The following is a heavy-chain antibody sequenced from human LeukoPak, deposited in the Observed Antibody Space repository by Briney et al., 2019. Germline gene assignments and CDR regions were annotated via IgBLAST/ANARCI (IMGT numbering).Heavy chain of an antibody. CDR3: ARSPPSSYCTSTSCYPRHFDY. Sequence: GESLKIPCEASGYSFTNYWIGWVRQMPGKGLEWMGIIYPGDSDTRYSPSFQGQVTISADKSISTAYLQWSSLKASDTAMYYCARSPPSSYCTSTSCYPRHFDYWGQGTLVTVSS. CDR1: GYSFTNYW. CDR2: IYPGDSDT. J-gene: IGHJ4*02. V-gene: IGHV5-51*01. D-gene: IGHD2-2*01.